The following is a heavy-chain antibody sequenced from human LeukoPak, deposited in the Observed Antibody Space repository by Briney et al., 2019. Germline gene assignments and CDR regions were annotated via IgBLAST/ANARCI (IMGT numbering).Heavy chain of an antibody. D-gene: IGHD2-2*01. J-gene: IGHJ5*02. Sequence: SETLCLTCTVSNGTINTYYLSWIRQPPGKGLEWIGYIYYSGSTNYNPSLKSRVTISVDTSKNQFSLKLSSVTAADTAVYYCARSRNQLSPWGQGTLVAVSS. CDR3: ARSRNQLSP. CDR1: NGTINTYY. CDR2: IYYSGST. V-gene: IGHV4-59*01.